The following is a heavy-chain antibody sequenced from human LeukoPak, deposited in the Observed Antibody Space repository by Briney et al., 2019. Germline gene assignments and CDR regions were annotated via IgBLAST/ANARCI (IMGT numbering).Heavy chain of an antibody. CDR2: IWYDGSNK. V-gene: IGHV3-33*01. J-gene: IGHJ6*02. Sequence: GGSLRLSCAASGFTFSSYGMHWVRQAPGKGLEWVAVIWYDGSNKYYADSVKGRFTISRDNSKNTVYLQMNSLRAEDTAVYYCARDVEWNRGTGYSSSWPVYGMDVWGQGTTVTVSS. D-gene: IGHD6-13*01. CDR3: ARDVEWNRGTGYSSSWPVYGMDV. CDR1: GFTFSSYG.